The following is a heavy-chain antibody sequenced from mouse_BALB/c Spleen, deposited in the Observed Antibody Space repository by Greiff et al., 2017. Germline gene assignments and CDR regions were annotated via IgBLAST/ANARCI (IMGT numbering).Heavy chain of an antibody. D-gene: IGHD2-1*01. CDR1: GYSITSDYA. CDR2: ISYSGST. Sequence: EVQLQESGPGLVKPSQSLSLTCTVTGYSITSDYAWNWIRQFPGNKLEWMGYISYSGSTSYNPSLKSRISITRDTSKNQFFLQLNSVTTEDTATYYCARSNGNLDYWGQGTTLTVSS. V-gene: IGHV3-2*02. CDR3: ARSNGNLDY. J-gene: IGHJ2*01.